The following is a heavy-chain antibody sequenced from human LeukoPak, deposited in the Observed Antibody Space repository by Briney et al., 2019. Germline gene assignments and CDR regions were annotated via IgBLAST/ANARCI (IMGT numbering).Heavy chain of an antibody. Sequence: GASVKVSCKVSGYTLTELSMHWVRQAPGKGLEWMGGFDPEDGGTIYAQKFQGRVTMTEDTSTDTAYMELGSLRSEDTAVYYCATSRYCSGGSCQDYWGQGTLVTVSS. D-gene: IGHD2-15*01. V-gene: IGHV1-24*01. CDR1: GYTLTELS. CDR3: ATSRYCSGGSCQDY. CDR2: FDPEDGGT. J-gene: IGHJ4*02.